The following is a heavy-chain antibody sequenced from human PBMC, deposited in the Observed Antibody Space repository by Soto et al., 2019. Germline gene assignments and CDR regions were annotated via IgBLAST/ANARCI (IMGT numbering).Heavy chain of an antibody. D-gene: IGHD6-13*01. J-gene: IGHJ6*02. CDR1: GFTFSSYA. CDR3: AKDRDGAAAGPTKFYGMDV. V-gene: IGHV3-23*01. Sequence: EVQLLESGGGLVQPGGSLRLFCAAYGFTFSSYAMSWVRQAPGKGLEWVSVISGSGDSTYYADSVRGRFTISRDNSKNTLYLQMNSLRAEDTAVYYCAKDRDGAAAGPTKFYGMDVWAQGTTVTVSS. CDR2: ISGSGDST.